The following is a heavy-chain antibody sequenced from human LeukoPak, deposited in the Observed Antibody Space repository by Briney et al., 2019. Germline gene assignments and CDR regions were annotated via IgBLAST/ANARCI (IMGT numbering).Heavy chain of an antibody. J-gene: IGHJ4*02. D-gene: IGHD4-23*01. CDR3: ARGGKATVVTM. CDR2: IYSSGST. Sequence: SETLSLTCTVSGGSINMYYWSWIRQPAGKGLEWIGRIYSSGSTDYNPSLTSRVSMSVDTSKDQFALKLTSVIAADTALYYCARGGKATVVTMWGQGILVTVSS. CDR1: GGSINMYY. V-gene: IGHV4-4*07.